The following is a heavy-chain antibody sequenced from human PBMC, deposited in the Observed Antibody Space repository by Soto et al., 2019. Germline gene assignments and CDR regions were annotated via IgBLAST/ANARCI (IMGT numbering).Heavy chain of an antibody. J-gene: IGHJ4*02. CDR3: AKEGAAYLDY. D-gene: IGHD1-26*01. V-gene: IGHV3-30*18. CDR2: ISYDGSNK. Sequence: QVQLVESGGGVVQPGRSLRLSCAASGFTFSSYGMHWVRQAPGKGLEWVAVISYDGSNKYYADSVKGRFTISRDNSKNPLYLQMNGLRAEDTAVYYRAKEGAAYLDYWGQGTLVTVSS. CDR1: GFTFSSYG.